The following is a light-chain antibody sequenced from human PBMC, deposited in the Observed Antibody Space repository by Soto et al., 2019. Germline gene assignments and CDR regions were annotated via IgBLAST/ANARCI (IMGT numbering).Light chain of an antibody. J-gene: IGLJ2*01. CDR1: SSDVGGYNY. Sequence: QSALTQPASVSGSPGQSNTISCTGTSSDVGGYNYVSWYQRHPGKAPKLMIYDVSNRPSGVSNRFSGSKSGNTASLTISGLQAEDEADYYCSSYTSSSTLVFGGGTKLTVL. CDR3: SSYTSSSTLV. CDR2: DVS. V-gene: IGLV2-14*01.